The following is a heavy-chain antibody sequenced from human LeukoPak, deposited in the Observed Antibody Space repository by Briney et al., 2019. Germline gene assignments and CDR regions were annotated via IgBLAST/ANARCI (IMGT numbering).Heavy chain of an antibody. CDR2: ISCDGSNK. D-gene: IGHD6-13*01. V-gene: IGHV3-30*18. CDR1: GFTFSSYG. Sequence: GGSLRLSCAASGFTFSSYGMHWVRQAPGKGLEWVAVISCDGSNKYYADSVKGRFTISRDNSKNTLYLQMNSLRAEDTAVYYCAKVIGSHSSSWSILSYYFDYWGQGTLVTVSS. J-gene: IGHJ4*02. CDR3: AKVIGSHSSSWSILSYYFDY.